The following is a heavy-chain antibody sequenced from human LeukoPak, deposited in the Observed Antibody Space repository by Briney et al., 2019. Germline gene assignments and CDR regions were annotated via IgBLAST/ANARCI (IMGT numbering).Heavy chain of an antibody. D-gene: IGHD3-3*01. V-gene: IGHV1-24*01. J-gene: IGHJ6*02. Sequence: GASVKVSCKVSGYTLTELSMHWVRQAPGKGLEWMGGFDPEDGETIYAQKFQGRVTMTTDTSTSTAYMELRSLRSDDTAVYYCARENVYYDFWSGYLRRDTNYYYGMDVWGQGTTVTVSS. CDR3: ARENVYYDFWSGYLRRDTNYYYGMDV. CDR2: FDPEDGET. CDR1: GYTLTELS.